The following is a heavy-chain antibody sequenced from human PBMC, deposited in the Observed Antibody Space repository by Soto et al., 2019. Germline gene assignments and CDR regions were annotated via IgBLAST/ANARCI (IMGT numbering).Heavy chain of an antibody. V-gene: IGHV3-48*03. J-gene: IGHJ4*02. CDR1: GFTFSSYE. Sequence: EVQLVESGGGLVQPGGSLRLSCAASGFTFSSYEMNWFRQAPGKGLEWVSYISSSGSTIYYADSVKGRFTISRDNAKNSLNLHMNRLIDEDTAVYYCAGEVTVAGDYWGQGTLVTVTS. D-gene: IGHD6-19*01. CDR2: ISSSGSTI. CDR3: AGEVTVAGDY.